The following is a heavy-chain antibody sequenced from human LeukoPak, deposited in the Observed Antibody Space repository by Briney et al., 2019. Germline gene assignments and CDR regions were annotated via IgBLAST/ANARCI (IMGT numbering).Heavy chain of an antibody. CDR2: MNGSGGGT. J-gene: IGHJ4*02. V-gene: IGHV3-23*01. D-gene: IGHD5-24*01. CDR1: GFTFSSYA. Sequence: QPGGSLRLSCTASGFTFSSYAMRWVRQAPGKGLEWVSVMNGSGGGTYYGGSMKGRFTISRDNSKNALYLQMDSLRAEDTAIYDCARARGTYKSNPFYFDYWGQGTLVTVSS. CDR3: ARARGTYKSNPFYFDY.